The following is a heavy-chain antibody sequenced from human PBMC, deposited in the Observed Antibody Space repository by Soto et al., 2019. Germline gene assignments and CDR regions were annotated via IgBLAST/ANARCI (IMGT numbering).Heavy chain of an antibody. V-gene: IGHV1-3*01. J-gene: IGHJ5*02. D-gene: IGHD6-13*01. Sequence: ASVKVSCKASGYTFTSYGIHWVRQAPGQRLEWMGWINASNGDTKYSPKFQGRVTITRDTSASTAYMELSSLRSEDTAVYYCVRRHVSATGIDWFDPWGQGTLVTVSS. CDR2: INASNGDT. CDR3: VRRHVSATGIDWFDP. CDR1: GYTFTSYG.